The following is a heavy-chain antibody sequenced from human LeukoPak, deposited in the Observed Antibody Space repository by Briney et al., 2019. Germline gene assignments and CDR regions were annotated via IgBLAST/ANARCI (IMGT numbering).Heavy chain of an antibody. CDR2: VLDSGGRT. J-gene: IGHJ4*02. Sequence: GGSLRLSCAASGFTFSSYAMGWVRQPPGKGLVWVSVVLDSGGRTFYADSVKGRFTISKDNSKNTLYLQMNSLRAEDTAVYCCAKYYKLSGYYLGGYDYWGQGTLVTVSS. D-gene: IGHD3-22*01. CDR3: AKYYKLSGYYLGGYDY. V-gene: IGHV3-23*01. CDR1: GFTFSSYA.